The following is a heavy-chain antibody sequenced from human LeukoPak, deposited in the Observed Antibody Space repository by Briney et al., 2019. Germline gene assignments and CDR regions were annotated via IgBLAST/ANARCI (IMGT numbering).Heavy chain of an antibody. CDR1: GFTFSSYW. V-gene: IGHV3-7*01. CDR3: ARERGGFCSGTSCYKAFDI. Sequence: GGSLRLSCAPSGFTFSSYWMTWVRQAPGKGLEWVANIKQDGSEKYYVDSVKGRFTISRDSANNSLYLQLNSLRAEDTAVFYCARERGGFCSGTSCYKAFDIWGQGTMVTVSS. J-gene: IGHJ3*02. CDR2: IKQDGSEK. D-gene: IGHD2-2*02.